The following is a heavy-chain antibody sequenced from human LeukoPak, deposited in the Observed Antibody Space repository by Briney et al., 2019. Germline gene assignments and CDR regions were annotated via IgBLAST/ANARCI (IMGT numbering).Heavy chain of an antibody. D-gene: IGHD2-15*01. Sequence: SVKVSCKASGGTFSSYAISWVRQAPGQGLEWMGGIIPIFGTANYAQKFQGRVTITADKSTSTAYMELSSLRSEDTAVYYCARDRCSGGSCYSSFDYWGQGTLVTVSS. CDR3: ARDRCSGGSCYSSFDY. V-gene: IGHV1-69*06. CDR2: IIPIFGTA. J-gene: IGHJ4*02. CDR1: GGTFSSYA.